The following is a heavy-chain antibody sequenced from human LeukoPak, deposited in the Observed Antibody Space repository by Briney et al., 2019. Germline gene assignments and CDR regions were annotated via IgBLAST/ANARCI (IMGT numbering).Heavy chain of an antibody. CDR3: AREEYYYDSSGDYYSYDWYFDL. V-gene: IGHV4-38-2*02. CDR2: IYHSGST. D-gene: IGHD3-22*01. CDR1: GYSISSGYY. Sequence: SETLSLTCTVSGYSISSGYYWGWIRQPPGKGLEWIGSIYHSGSTYYNPSLKSRVTISVDTSKNQFSLKLSSVTAADTAVYYCAREEYYYDSSGDYYSYDWYFDLWGRGTLVTVSS. J-gene: IGHJ2*01.